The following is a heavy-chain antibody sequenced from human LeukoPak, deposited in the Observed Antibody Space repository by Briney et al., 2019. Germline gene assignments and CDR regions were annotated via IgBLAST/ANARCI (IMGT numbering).Heavy chain of an antibody. Sequence: SETLSLTCAVYGGSFSGYYWSWVRQPPGKGLEWIGYIYYSGSTYYNPSLKSRVTISVDTSKNQFSLKLSSVTAADTAVYYCAREWGYCSGGSCYAIDPWGQGTLVTVSS. V-gene: IGHV4-30-4*08. CDR2: IYYSGST. D-gene: IGHD2-15*01. CDR1: GGSFSGYY. CDR3: AREWGYCSGGSCYAIDP. J-gene: IGHJ5*02.